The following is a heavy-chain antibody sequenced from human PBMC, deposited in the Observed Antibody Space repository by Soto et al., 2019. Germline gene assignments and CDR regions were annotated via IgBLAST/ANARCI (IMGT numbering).Heavy chain of an antibody. V-gene: IGHV3-49*04. Sequence: GESLKISCTASGFTFGDYAMSWVRQAPGKGLEWVGFIRSKAYGGTTEYAASVKGRFTISRDDSKSIAYLQMNSLKTEDTAVYYCTRGDSSGYYSDYWGQGTLVTVSS. D-gene: IGHD3-22*01. J-gene: IGHJ4*02. CDR3: TRGDSSGYYSDY. CDR2: IRSKAYGGTT. CDR1: GFTFGDYA.